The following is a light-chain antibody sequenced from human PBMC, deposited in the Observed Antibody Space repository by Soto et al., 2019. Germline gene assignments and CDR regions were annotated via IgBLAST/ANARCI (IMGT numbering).Light chain of an antibody. J-gene: IGKJ1*01. CDR3: QQSYSSLWT. V-gene: IGKV1-39*01. CDR2: AAS. Sequence: DIQMTQSPSSLSASVGDRVTITCRASQTINIHLNWYQQKPGKTPKLLIFAASSLQRGVPSRFSVSGSATYFTLTISSLQPEDFATYYFQQSYSSLWTFGPGTTVEIK. CDR1: QTINIH.